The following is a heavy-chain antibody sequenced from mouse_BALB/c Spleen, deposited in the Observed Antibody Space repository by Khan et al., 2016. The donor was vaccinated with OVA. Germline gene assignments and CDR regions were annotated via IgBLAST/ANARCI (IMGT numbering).Heavy chain of an antibody. D-gene: IGHD2-14*01. CDR2: ISYSGST. V-gene: IGHV3-8*02. CDR3: ARWNYRYDGYFDY. Sequence: EVQLQESGPTLVKPSQTLSLTCSVTGDSITSGYWNWIRKFSGNKLEYMGYISYSGSTYYNPSLKSRISITRDTSKNQFYLQLNSVTTEDTATYYCARWNYRYDGYFDYWGQGTTLTVSS. CDR1: GDSITSGY. J-gene: IGHJ2*01.